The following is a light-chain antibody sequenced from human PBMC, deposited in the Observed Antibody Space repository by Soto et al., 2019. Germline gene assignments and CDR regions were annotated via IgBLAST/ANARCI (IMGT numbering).Light chain of an antibody. CDR3: QSFDTRLSGYV. J-gene: IGLJ1*01. V-gene: IGLV1-40*01. Sequence: QSVLTQSPSVSGAPGQRVTISCTGSISNIGAGHDVHWYQQLPGAAPKLLIYGNRDRPSEVPERFSGSKSGTSASLAITGLQGEDEADYYCQSFDTRLSGYVFGIGTKVTVL. CDR2: GNR. CDR1: ISNIGAGHD.